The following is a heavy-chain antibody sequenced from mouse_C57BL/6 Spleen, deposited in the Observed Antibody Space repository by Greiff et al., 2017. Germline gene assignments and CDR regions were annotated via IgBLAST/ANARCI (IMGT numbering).Heavy chain of an antibody. Sequence: QVQLKESGPGLVQPSQSLSITCTVSGFSLTSYGVHWVRQSPGKGLEWLGVIWSGGSTDYNAAFISRLSINKYNSNSQVFFKMISLQADDTAVYYCASPLNYGNSWFAYWGQGTLVTVSA. CDR3: ASPLNYGNSWFAY. CDR1: GFSLTSYG. V-gene: IGHV2-2*01. J-gene: IGHJ3*01. D-gene: IGHD2-1*01. CDR2: IWSGGST.